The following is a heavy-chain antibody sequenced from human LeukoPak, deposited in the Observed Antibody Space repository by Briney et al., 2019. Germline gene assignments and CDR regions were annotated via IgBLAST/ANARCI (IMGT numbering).Heavy chain of an antibody. CDR3: ARQFNWNDGFDY. J-gene: IGHJ4*02. D-gene: IGHD1-1*01. CDR1: GGSINNNNYY. V-gene: IGHV4-39*01. Sequence: PSETLSLTCNVSGGSINNNNYYWGWIRQPPGKGLEWIGSIYYSGSTYYNPSLKGRVTMSVDTSKNQFSLKLSSVTAADTAVYYCARQFNWNDGFDYWGQGTLVTVSS. CDR2: IYYSGST.